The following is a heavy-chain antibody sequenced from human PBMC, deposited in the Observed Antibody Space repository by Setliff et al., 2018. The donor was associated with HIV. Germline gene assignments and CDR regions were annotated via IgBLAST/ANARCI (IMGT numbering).Heavy chain of an antibody. Sequence: TSETLSLTCAVSGGSISSVGYYWSWIRQHPGKALEWIGYIYYSGSTYYNPSLESRLTISVDTSKNQFSLKLTSVTAADTAVYYCASTGCLTGSTHHYYGMDVWGQGTKVTVSS. CDR1: GGSISSVGYY. CDR2: IYYSGST. CDR3: ASTGCLTGSTHHYYGMDV. V-gene: IGHV4-31*11. J-gene: IGHJ6*02. D-gene: IGHD3-9*01.